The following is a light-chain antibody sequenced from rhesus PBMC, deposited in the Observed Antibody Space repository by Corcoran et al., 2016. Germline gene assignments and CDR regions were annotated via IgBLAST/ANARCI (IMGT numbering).Light chain of an antibody. CDR1: QSLLHSNGYTY. CDR2: FAS. Sequence: DIVMTQTPLSLPVTPGEPASISCRSSQSLLHSNGYTYLYWYLQKPGRCPKLHVYFASYRASGFPDRFSGSGSGTDFTLGISRVEAEDIGVYYCMQGTQLPYSFGQGTKVEIK. CDR3: MQGTQLPYS. J-gene: IGKJ2*01. V-gene: IGKV2-91*01.